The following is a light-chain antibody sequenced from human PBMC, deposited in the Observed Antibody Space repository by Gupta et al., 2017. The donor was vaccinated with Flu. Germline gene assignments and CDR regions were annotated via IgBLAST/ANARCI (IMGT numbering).Light chain of an antibody. CDR1: KLGEKF. CDR2: QDT. V-gene: IGLV3-1*01. J-gene: IGLJ2*01. CDR3: QAWDGNGVV. Sequence: SYELTQPPTVSVFPGQTASTTCSGHKLGEKFTSWYQEKPGQSPLLVIYQDTKRPSGLPERFSGSNSGNTATLTISGTQAMDEADYDWQAWDGNGVVVGGGTKVTVL.